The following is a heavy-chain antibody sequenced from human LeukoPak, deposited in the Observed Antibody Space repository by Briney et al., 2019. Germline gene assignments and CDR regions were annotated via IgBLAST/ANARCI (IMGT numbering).Heavy chain of an antibody. CDR2: IYHSGST. V-gene: IGHV4-4*02. J-gene: IGHJ4*02. D-gene: IGHD1-26*01. Sequence: SETLSLTCAVSGGSISSNNWWSWVRQPPGKGLEWIGEIYHSGSTNYNPSLKSRVTISVDKSNNQFSLRLSSVTAADTAVYYCARVSPSSGSYSDWGQGTLVTVSS. CDR1: GGSISSNNW. CDR3: ARVSPSSGSYSD.